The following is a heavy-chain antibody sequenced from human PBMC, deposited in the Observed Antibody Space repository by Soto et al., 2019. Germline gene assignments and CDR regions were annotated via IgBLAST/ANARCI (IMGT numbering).Heavy chain of an antibody. CDR3: AKEGPGGGRHFYYGMDV. Sequence: KLVESGGGVVQPGRSLRLSCVASGFVFSDYGMHWVRQAPGKGLEWVALITNDGNNEFYRESVKGRFSISRGRSTNTVDLLMNSLRPEDTGVYYCAKEGPGGGRHFYYGMDVWGQGTTVTVSS. CDR1: GFVFSDYG. D-gene: IGHD1-26*01. V-gene: IGHV3-30*18. CDR2: ITNDGNNE. J-gene: IGHJ6*02.